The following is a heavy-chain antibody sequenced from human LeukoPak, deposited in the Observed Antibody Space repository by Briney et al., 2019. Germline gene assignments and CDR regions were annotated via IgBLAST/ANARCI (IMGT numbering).Heavy chain of an antibody. CDR3: ARMGSSSSSY. Sequence: GGSLRLSCAASGFAFSGYWMSWVRQAPGKGLEWVANINQDGSETYYVDSVKGRFTISGDNTKNSLYLQMNSLRAEDTAVYYCARMGSSSSSYWGQGTLVTVSS. CDR1: GFAFSGYW. D-gene: IGHD6-6*01. V-gene: IGHV3-7*01. CDR2: INQDGSET. J-gene: IGHJ4*02.